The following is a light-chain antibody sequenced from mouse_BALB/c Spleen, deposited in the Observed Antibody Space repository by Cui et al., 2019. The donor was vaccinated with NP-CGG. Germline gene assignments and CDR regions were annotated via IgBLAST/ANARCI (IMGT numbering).Light chain of an antibody. CDR1: TGAVTTRNY. V-gene: IGLV1*01. Sequence: QTVVTQESALTTSPGETVTLTCRSSTGAVTTRNYANWVQEKPDHLFTGLIGGTNNRVPGVPARFSGSLIGDKAALTITGAQTDDEAIYFCALWYSNHWVFGGGTKLTVL. J-gene: IGLJ1*01. CDR3: ALWYSNHWV. CDR2: GTN.